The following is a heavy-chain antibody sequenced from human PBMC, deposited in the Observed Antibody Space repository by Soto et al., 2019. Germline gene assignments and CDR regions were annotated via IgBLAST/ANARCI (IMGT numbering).Heavy chain of an antibody. Sequence: SVKVSCKASGGTFSSYAISWVRQAPGQGLEWMGGIIPIFGTANYAQKFQGRVTITAAESTSTAYMELSSLRSEDTAVYYCAAPYNYSNSGVSWFDPWGQGTLVTVSS. D-gene: IGHD4-4*01. CDR2: IIPIFGTA. CDR3: AAPYNYSNSGVSWFDP. J-gene: IGHJ5*02. CDR1: GGTFSSYA. V-gene: IGHV1-69*13.